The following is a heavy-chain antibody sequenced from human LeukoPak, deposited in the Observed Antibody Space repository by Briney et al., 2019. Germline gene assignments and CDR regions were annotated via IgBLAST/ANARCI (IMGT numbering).Heavy chain of an antibody. J-gene: IGHJ3*02. CDR2: IYPGDSSI. Sequence: GESLKISCKGSGYNFISNWIGWVRQMPGKGLECMGIIYPGDSSIIYSPSFQGQVTISADKSISTAYLQWNSLKASDTAMYYCAKNINPDAFDIWGHGTMVSVSS. CDR3: AKNINPDAFDI. CDR1: GYNFISNW. D-gene: IGHD2/OR15-2a*01. V-gene: IGHV5-51*01.